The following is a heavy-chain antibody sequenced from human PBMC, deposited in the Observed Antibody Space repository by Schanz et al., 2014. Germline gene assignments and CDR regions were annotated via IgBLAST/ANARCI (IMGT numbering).Heavy chain of an antibody. CDR1: GGTFSSYA. CDR2: IIPPLRQT. Sequence: QVPLVQSGAEVKKPGSSVKVSCTASGGTFSSYAFSWVRQAPGQGFEWVGSIIPPLRQTRYAQKFEERVIIIADTSTTTVYMDLASLTSDDTAVYFCARIIDGDYLYWGQGTLVTVSS. D-gene: IGHD4-17*01. V-gene: IGHV1-69*02. CDR3: ARIIDGDYLY. J-gene: IGHJ4*02.